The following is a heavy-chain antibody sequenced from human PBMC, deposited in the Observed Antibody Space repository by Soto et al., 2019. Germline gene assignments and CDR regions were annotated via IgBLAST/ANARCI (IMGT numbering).Heavy chain of an antibody. CDR3: AKGHYCSSTSCYSYFDY. CDR2: ISGSGGST. V-gene: IGHV3-23*01. CDR1: GFTFSSYA. D-gene: IGHD2-2*01. J-gene: IGHJ4*02. Sequence: EVQLLESGGGLVQPGGSLRLSCAASGFTFSSYAMSWVRQAPGKGLEWVSAISGSGGSTYYADSGKGRFTISRDNSKNTLYLQMNSLRAEDTAVYYCAKGHYCSSTSCYSYFDYWGQGTLVTVSS.